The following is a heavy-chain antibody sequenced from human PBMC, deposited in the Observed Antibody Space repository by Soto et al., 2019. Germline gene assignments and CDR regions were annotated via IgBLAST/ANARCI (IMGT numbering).Heavy chain of an antibody. V-gene: IGHV4-59*01. J-gene: IGHJ5*02. CDR1: GGSISSYY. CDR3: ARVSPREGYPSLGP. D-gene: IGHD2-2*01. CDR2: IYYSGST. Sequence: SETLSLTCTVSGGSISSYYWSWIRQPPGKGLEWIGYIYYSGSTNYNPSLKSRVTISVDTSKNQFSLKLSSVTAADTAVYYCARVSPREGYPSLGPWGQGTLVTVSS.